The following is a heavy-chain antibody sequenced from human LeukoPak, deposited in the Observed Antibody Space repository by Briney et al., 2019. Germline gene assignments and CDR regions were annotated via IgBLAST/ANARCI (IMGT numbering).Heavy chain of an antibody. D-gene: IGHD3-22*01. CDR3: ARSTYYDSSGYLDS. Sequence: SETLSLTCTVSGGSISYYYWSWVRQSPGKGLEWVGDIYYSRSTKYNPSLKSRVTVSVTMPKQQSSLNLHSVTAADTAVYYCARSTYYDSSGYLDSWGQGTLVTVPS. J-gene: IGHJ4*02. V-gene: IGHV4-59*01. CDR2: IYYSRST. CDR1: GGSISYYY.